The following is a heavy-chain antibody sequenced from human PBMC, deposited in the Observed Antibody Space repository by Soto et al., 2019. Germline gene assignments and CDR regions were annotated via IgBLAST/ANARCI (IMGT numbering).Heavy chain of an antibody. CDR1: GFSLSTSGVG. D-gene: IGHD3-22*01. V-gene: IGHV2-5*01. CDR3: AHDNYDASGYYPLDAFDI. CDR2: SYWNDDQ. J-gene: IGHJ3*02. Sequence: QITLKESGPTLVKPTQTLTLTCTFSGFSLSTSGVGVVWIRQPPGKALEWLALSYWNDDQRYSPSLKSRLTITKDTSKIQVVLTMTNIDPVDTATYYCAHDNYDASGYYPLDAFDIWGQGTMFTVSS.